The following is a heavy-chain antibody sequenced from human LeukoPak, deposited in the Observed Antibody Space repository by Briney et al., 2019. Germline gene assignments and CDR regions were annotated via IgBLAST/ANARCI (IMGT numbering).Heavy chain of an antibody. CDR3: ARDGSQSLRPSDY. CDR1: GFTFSDYY. V-gene: IGHV3-11*01. CDR2: ISSSGSTI. D-gene: IGHD5-12*01. J-gene: IGHJ4*02. Sequence: GGSLRLSCAASGFTFSDYYMSWMRQAPGKGLEWVSYISSSGSTIYYADSVKGRFTISRDNAKNSLYLQMNSLRAEDTAVYYCARDGSQSLRPSDYWRQGTLVTVSS.